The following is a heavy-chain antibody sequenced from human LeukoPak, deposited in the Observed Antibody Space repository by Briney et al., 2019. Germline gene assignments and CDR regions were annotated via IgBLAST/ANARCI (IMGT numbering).Heavy chain of an antibody. CDR3: ARGWSRSSSGWKYYFDY. CDR1: GYTFTGYY. D-gene: IGHD6-19*01. Sequence: ASVKVSCKASGYTFTGYYMHWVRQAPGQGLEWMGWINPNSGGTNYAQKFQGRVTMTRDTSISTAYMELSRLRSDDTAVYYCARGWSRSSSGWKYYFDYWGQGTLVTVSS. V-gene: IGHV1-2*02. CDR2: INPNSGGT. J-gene: IGHJ4*02.